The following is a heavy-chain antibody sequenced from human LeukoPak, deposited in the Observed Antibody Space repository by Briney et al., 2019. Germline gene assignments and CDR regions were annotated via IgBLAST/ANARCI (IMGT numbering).Heavy chain of an antibody. J-gene: IGHJ4*02. CDR3: AKDQGVVGDSSGYYYVGGTDY. D-gene: IGHD3-22*01. Sequence: GGSLRLSYAASGFTFSSYAMSWVRQAPGKGLEWVSAISGSGGSTYYADSVKGRFTISRDNSKNTLYLQMNSLRAEDTAVYYCAKDQGVVGDSSGYYYVGGTDYWGQGTLVTVSS. CDR1: GFTFSSYA. CDR2: ISGSGGST. V-gene: IGHV3-23*01.